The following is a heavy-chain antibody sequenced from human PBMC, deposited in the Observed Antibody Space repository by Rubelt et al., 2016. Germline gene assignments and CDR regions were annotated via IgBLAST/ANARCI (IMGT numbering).Heavy chain of an antibody. J-gene: IGHJ4*02. CDR1: GGSVGSSTYY. Sequence: QLQLQESGPGLVKPSETLSLTCTVSGGSVGSSTYYWGWLRQPPGKGLAWIGSIYYSGSTNYHQSLKRRVTISVNTAKNQFALKLSSVTAADTAVYYCARGGHRDGYNYHVDYWGQGTLVTVSS. D-gene: IGHD5-24*01. CDR2: IYYSGST. V-gene: IGHV4-39*07. CDR3: ARGGHRDGYNYHVDY.